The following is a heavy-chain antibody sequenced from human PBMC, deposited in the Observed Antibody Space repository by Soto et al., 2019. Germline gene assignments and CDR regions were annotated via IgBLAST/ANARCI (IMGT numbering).Heavy chain of an antibody. CDR1: GFTFRSYG. CDR3: AKGGVGSTSNAFAI. J-gene: IGHJ3*02. Sequence: QVQLVESGGGVVQPGRSLRLSCAASGFTFRSYGMHWVRQAPAKGLAWVAVISYDGSNKYYADSVKGRFTISRDNSKNTLYLQMNSLRAEDTAVYYCAKGGVGSTSNAFAIWGQGTMVTVSS. V-gene: IGHV3-30*18. CDR2: ISYDGSNK. D-gene: IGHD1-26*01.